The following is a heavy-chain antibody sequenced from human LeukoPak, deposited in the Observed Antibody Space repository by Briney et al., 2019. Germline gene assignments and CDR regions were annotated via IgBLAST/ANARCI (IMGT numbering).Heavy chain of an antibody. CDR3: ASTSPHDSSRKHY. D-gene: IGHD3-22*01. J-gene: IGHJ4*02. CDR1: GYTFTGYY. V-gene: IGHV1-2*02. CDR2: INPNSGGT. Sequence: GASVKVSCKASGYTFTGYYMHWVRQAPGQGLVWMGWINPNSGGTNYAQKFQGRVTMTRDTSISTAYMELSRLRSDDTAVYYCASTSPHDSSRKHYWGQGTLVTVSS.